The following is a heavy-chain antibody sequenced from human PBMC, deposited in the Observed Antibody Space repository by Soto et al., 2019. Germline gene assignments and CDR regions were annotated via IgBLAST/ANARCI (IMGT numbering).Heavy chain of an antibody. D-gene: IGHD4-4*01. Sequence: PGGSLRLSCAASGFSFNFYVMTWVRQAPGKGLGWVSGMSGSGGHIYYADSVKGRFTVSRDNSNSTLYLQMNSLRAEDTAVYYCARAVTQYFDSWGQGSLVTVSS. CDR1: GFSFNFYV. J-gene: IGHJ4*02. CDR3: ARAVTQYFDS. V-gene: IGHV3-23*01. CDR2: MSGSGGHI.